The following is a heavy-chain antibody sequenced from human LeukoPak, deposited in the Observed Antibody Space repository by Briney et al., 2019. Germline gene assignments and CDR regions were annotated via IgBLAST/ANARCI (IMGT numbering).Heavy chain of an antibody. D-gene: IGHD3-10*01. J-gene: IGHJ4*02. CDR1: GGSISSYY. Sequence: PSETLSLTCTVSGGSISSYYWTWIRQPPGKGLEWIGYIYYSGSTNYIPSLKSRVTISVDTSKNQFSLKLSSVTAADTAVYYCARAETDHYYLDYLGQGILVTVSS. CDR3: ARAETDHYYLDY. CDR2: IYYSGST. V-gene: IGHV4-59*08.